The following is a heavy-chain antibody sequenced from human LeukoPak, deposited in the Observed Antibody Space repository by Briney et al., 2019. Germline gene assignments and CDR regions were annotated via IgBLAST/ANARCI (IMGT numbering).Heavy chain of an antibody. CDR1: GGSISSNTYY. Sequence: PSQTLSLTCTVSGGSISSNTYYWSWLRQPAGKGLEWIGRISTSGSTNYNPSLQSRVTISVDTSKNQFSLKVSSVTAADTAVYYCARSAAGTADFDYWGQGTLVTVSS. D-gene: IGHD1-1*01. CDR2: ISTSGST. CDR3: ARSAAGTADFDY. J-gene: IGHJ4*02. V-gene: IGHV4-61*02.